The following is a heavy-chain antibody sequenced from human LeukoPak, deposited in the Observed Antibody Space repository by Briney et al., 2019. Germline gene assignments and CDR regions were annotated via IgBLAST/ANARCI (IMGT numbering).Heavy chain of an antibody. CDR1: GFTFSSYG. CDR2: ISYDGSNK. Sequence: PGGSLRLSCAASGFTFSSYGMHWVRQAPGKGLEWVAVISYDGSNKYYADSVKGRFTISRDNSKNTLYLQMNSLRAEDTAVYYCAKDSFYYDSSGYYYGSAFDIWGQGTMVTVSS. J-gene: IGHJ3*02. D-gene: IGHD3-22*01. V-gene: IGHV3-30*18. CDR3: AKDSFYYDSSGYYYGSAFDI.